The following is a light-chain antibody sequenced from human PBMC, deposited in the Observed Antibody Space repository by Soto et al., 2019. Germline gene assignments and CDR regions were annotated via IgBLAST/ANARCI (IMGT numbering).Light chain of an antibody. CDR3: SSYTGSNTLEV. CDR2: DVT. J-gene: IGLJ1*01. Sequence: QSALTRPASVSGSPGQSITISCTGTSSDVGGYNYVSWYQQHPGKAPKLMIYDVTNRPSGVSNRFSGSKSGNTASLTISGLQAEDEADYYCSSYTGSNTLEVFGTGTKVTVL. CDR1: SSDVGGYNY. V-gene: IGLV2-14*03.